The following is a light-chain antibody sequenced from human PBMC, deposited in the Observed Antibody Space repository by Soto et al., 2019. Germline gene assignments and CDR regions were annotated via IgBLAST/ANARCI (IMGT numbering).Light chain of an antibody. Sequence: DIQMTQFPPTLSASIGDRVTITCRASQTISSSLAWYHQKPGKAPKLLIYKASTLETGVPSRFSGSGSGTEFTLTISSLQPDDFATYYCQQYDSYSPYTFGQGTRLEIK. CDR1: QTISSS. CDR3: QQYDSYSPYT. V-gene: IGKV1-5*03. J-gene: IGKJ2*01. CDR2: KAS.